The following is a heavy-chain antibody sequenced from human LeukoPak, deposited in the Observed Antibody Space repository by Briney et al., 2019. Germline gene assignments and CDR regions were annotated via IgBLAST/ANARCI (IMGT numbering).Heavy chain of an antibody. CDR1: GGSISSSSYY. CDR2: IYYSGST. J-gene: IGHJ4*02. V-gene: IGHV4-39*01. Sequence: SETLSLTCTVSGGSISSSSYYWGWIRQPPGKGLEWIGSIYYSGSTYYNPSLKSRVTISVDTSKNQFSLKLSSVTAADMAVYYCARLSYYYGSGSYRFDYWGQGTLVTVSS. D-gene: IGHD3-10*01. CDR3: ARLSYYYGSGSYRFDY.